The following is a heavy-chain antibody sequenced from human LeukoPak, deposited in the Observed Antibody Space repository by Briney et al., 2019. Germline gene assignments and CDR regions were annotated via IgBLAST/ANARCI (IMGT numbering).Heavy chain of an antibody. CDR2: ISYDGSNK. CDR1: RFIFSNYG. CDR3: TRDWNDLDY. D-gene: IGHD1-1*01. V-gene: IGHV3-30*03. Sequence: SGGSLRLSCAASRFIFSNYGMHWVRQAPGKGLEWVAVISYDGSNKYYADSVKGRFTISRDNFRNMLYLQMNSLRAEDTAVYYSTRDWNDLDYWGQGTLVTVSS. J-gene: IGHJ4*02.